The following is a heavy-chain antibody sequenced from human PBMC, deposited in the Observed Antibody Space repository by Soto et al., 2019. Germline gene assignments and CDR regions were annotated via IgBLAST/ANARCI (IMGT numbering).Heavy chain of an antibody. V-gene: IGHV1-2*04. CDR1: GYIFTGYY. D-gene: IGHD6-19*01. CDR2: INPNSGDT. CDR3: ATSRISIAGACETVYYFGY. J-gene: IGHJ4*02. Sequence: ASVKVSCKASGYIFTGYYMHWVRQAPGQGLEWMGWINPNSGDTNYTQKFQGWVTMTRDTSISTAYMELSRLRSGDTAVYYCATSRISIAGACETVYYFGYGCEGTPVTASS.